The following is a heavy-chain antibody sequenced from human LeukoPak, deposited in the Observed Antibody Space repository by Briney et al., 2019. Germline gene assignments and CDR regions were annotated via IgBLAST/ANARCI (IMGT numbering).Heavy chain of an antibody. Sequence: GGSLRLSCAASGFTFSSYAMSWVRQAPGKGLEWVSAISGSGGRTYYADSVKGRFTISRDNSKNTLYLQMNSLRAEDTAVYYCAKSLRGVAAAGPYSGSYYFDYWGQGTLVTVSS. CDR3: AKSLRGVAAAGPYSGSYYFDY. D-gene: IGHD1-26*01. J-gene: IGHJ4*02. V-gene: IGHV3-23*01. CDR2: ISGSGGRT. CDR1: GFTFSSYA.